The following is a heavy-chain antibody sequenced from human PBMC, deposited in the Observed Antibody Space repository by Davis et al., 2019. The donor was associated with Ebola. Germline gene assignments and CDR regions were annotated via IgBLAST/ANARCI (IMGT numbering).Heavy chain of an antibody. V-gene: IGHV4-30-2*01. Sequence: SETLSLTCAVSGGSISSGGYSWSWIRQPPGKGLEWIGYIYHSGSTYYNPSLKSRVTISVDTSKNQFSLKLASVTAADTAVYHCARRVGHYYDSGIDYWGRGTLVTVSS. D-gene: IGHD3-22*01. CDR2: IYHSGST. J-gene: IGHJ4*02. CDR3: ARRVGHYYDSGIDY. CDR1: GGSISSGGYS.